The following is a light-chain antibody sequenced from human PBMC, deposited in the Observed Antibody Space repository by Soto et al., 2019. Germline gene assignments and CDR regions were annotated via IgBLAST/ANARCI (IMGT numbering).Light chain of an antibody. V-gene: IGKV3-11*01. J-gene: IGKJ4*01. Sequence: EIVLTQSPATLPSSPGERATLSWRASQHIWSYLAWYQQKPGQAPRLLMYDASNRATGIPARFSGSGSGTDFTLTISSLEPEDFAVYYCQQRSNWPPITFGGGTKVDIK. CDR2: DAS. CDR3: QQRSNWPPIT. CDR1: QHIWSY.